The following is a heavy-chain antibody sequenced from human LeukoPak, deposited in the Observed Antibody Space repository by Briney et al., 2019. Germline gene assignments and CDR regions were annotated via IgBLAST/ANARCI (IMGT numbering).Heavy chain of an antibody. CDR3: ATDDKYAPSS. D-gene: IGHD2-2*01. Sequence: GGSLRLSCAASGFTFSSYGMSWVRQAPGKGLEWVSAIGGRDGSTYYADSVKGRFTISRDNAKNTVYLQMNSLRAEDTAVYYCATDDKYAPSSWGQGTLVTVSS. CDR1: GFTFSSYG. CDR2: IGGRDGST. V-gene: IGHV3-23*01. J-gene: IGHJ5*02.